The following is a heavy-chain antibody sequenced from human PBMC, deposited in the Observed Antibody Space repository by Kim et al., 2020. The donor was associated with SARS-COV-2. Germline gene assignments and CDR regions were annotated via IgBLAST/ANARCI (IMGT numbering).Heavy chain of an antibody. V-gene: IGHV3-33*01. CDR3: ARKGGYYPDAFDI. Sequence: GGSLRLSCAASGFTFSSYGMHWVRQAPGKGLEWVAVIWYDGSNKYYADSVKGRFTISRDNSKNTLYLQMNSLRAEDTAVYYCARKGGYYPDAFDIWGQGTMVTVSS. CDR1: GFTFSSYG. CDR2: IWYDGSNK. J-gene: IGHJ3*02. D-gene: IGHD3-3*01.